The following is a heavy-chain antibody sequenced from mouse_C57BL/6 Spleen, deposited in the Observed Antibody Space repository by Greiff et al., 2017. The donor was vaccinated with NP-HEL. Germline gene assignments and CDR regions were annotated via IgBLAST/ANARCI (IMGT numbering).Heavy chain of an antibody. Sequence: EVKLMESGGGLVKPGGSLKLSCAASGFTFSDYGMHWVRQAPEKGLAWVAYISSGSSTIYYADTVQGRFTISRDDAKNTLFLQMTSLRSEDTAMYYCARNSNYVLFDYWGQGTTRTVSS. J-gene: IGHJ2*01. D-gene: IGHD2-5*01. CDR1: GFTFSDYG. V-gene: IGHV5-17*01. CDR2: ISSGSSTI. CDR3: ARNSNYVLFDY.